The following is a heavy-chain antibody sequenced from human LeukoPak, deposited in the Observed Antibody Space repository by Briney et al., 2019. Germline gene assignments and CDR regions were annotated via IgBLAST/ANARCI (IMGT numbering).Heavy chain of an antibody. CDR2: ISSSSSYI. Sequence: PGGSLRLSCAASGFTFSSYSMNWVRRAPGKGLEWVSSISSSSSYIYYADSVKGRFTISRDNSKSTLSLQMNSLRAEDTAIYYCATYRQVLLPFESWGQGTLVTVSS. CDR1: GFTFSSYS. V-gene: IGHV3-21*04. CDR3: ATYRQVLLPFES. J-gene: IGHJ4*02. D-gene: IGHD2-8*02.